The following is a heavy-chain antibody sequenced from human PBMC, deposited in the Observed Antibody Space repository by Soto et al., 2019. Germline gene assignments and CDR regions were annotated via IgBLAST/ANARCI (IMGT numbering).Heavy chain of an antibody. CDR1: GGSIRSSSSY. Sequence: KPSETLSLTCTVSGGSIRSSSSYWGWIRQPPGKGLEWVGSIYYLGNTYYNPSLGSRVTISVDTSKNQFSLKLRSVTAADTAVFYCAGLYPYESSGYHHNYWGQGALVTVSS. D-gene: IGHD3-22*01. J-gene: IGHJ4*02. CDR2: IYYLGNT. CDR3: AGLYPYESSGYHHNY. V-gene: IGHV4-39*01.